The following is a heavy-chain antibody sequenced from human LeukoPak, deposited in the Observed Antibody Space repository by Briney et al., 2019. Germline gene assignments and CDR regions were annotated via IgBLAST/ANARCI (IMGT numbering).Heavy chain of an antibody. Sequence: GGSLRLSCAASGFTFDDYTMHWVRQAPGKGLEWVSLISWDGGSTYYADSVKGRFTISRDNSKNSPYLQMNSLRTEDTALYYCAKDMRYSSSSAGGFDYWGQGTLVTVSS. J-gene: IGHJ4*02. CDR2: ISWDGGST. CDR1: GFTFDDYT. D-gene: IGHD6-6*01. V-gene: IGHV3-43*01. CDR3: AKDMRYSSSSAGGFDY.